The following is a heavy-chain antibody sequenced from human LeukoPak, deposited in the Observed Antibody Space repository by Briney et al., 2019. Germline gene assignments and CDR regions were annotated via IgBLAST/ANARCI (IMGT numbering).Heavy chain of an antibody. J-gene: IGHJ4*02. CDR2: ISGITTTSIPTTI. CDR1: GFTFSDYY. CDR3: ANVLNWKYFDY. Sequence: GSLRLSCAASGFTFSDYYMSWIRQAPGKGLEWVSYISGITTTSIPTTIYYADSVKGRFTISRDNSKSTLYLQMNSLRAEDTAIYYCANVLNWKYFDYWGQGTLVTVSS. V-gene: IGHV3-11*01. D-gene: IGHD1-1*01.